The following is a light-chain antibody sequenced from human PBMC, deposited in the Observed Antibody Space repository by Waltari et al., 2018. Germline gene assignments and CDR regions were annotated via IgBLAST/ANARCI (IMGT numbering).Light chain of an antibody. V-gene: IGKV4-1*01. J-gene: IGKJ1*01. CDR2: WDS. CDR3: QQYYSTPPT. CDR1: QSVLYSSNNQYY. Sequence: DIVMTQSPDSLAVSLAERATTTCKSSQSVLYSSNNQYYLAWYQQKPCQPPHLLIYWDSTRESGVPDRFSGSGSGTGFTLTIISLQAEDVAVYYCQQYYSTPPTFGQGTKVEIK.